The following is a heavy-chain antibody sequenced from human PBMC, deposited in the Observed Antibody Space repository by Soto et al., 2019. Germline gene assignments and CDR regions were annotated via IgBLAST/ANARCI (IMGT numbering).Heavy chain of an antibody. Sequence: PGGSLRLSCAASGFTFGTWWMDWVRQTPGEGLEWVANINQDGSEKNYVDSVKGRFTISRDNAKNSLYLQVSSLTAEDSALYYCSRSLNSWGQGTLVTVSS. J-gene: IGHJ4*02. CDR1: GFTFGTWW. CDR3: SRSLNS. V-gene: IGHV3-7*01. CDR2: INQDGSEK.